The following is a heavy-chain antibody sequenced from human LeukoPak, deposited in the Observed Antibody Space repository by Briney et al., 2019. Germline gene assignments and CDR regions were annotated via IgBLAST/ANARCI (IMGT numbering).Heavy chain of an antibody. CDR2: ISWNSGSI. Sequence: GGSLRLSCAASGFTFDDYAMHWVRQAPGKGLEWVSGISWNSGSIGYADSVKGRFTISRDNAKNSLYLQMNSPRAEDTAVYYCAREDSYYYGSGSYPFDYWGQGTLVTVSS. CDR3: AREDSYYYGSGSYPFDY. D-gene: IGHD3-10*01. CDR1: GFTFDDYA. J-gene: IGHJ4*02. V-gene: IGHV3-9*01.